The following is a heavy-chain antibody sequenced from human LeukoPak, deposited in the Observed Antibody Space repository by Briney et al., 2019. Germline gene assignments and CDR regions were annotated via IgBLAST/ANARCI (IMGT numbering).Heavy chain of an antibody. CDR1: GFTFSNYN. Sequence: GGTLTLSCAASGFTFSNYNMNWVRQAPGKGLEWVSYISSGGSHIDYADSAKGRFTISRDNTKSSLYLQMNGLRDEDTAVYYCAKVHGSGWYSDSGGQGTLVTVS. CDR2: ISSGGSHI. J-gene: IGHJ4*02. D-gene: IGHD6-19*01. CDR3: AKVHGSGWYSDS. V-gene: IGHV3-48*02.